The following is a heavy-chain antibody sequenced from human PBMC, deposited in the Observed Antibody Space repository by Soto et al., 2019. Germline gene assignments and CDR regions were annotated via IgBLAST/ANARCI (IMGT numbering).Heavy chain of an antibody. CDR3: VTSPHGYAVK. CDR2: MYPGTSET. J-gene: IGHJ4*02. Sequence: GESLKISCKGSGYSFTSYWIGWVRQMPGKGLEWMAIMYPGTSETRHSPSFQGQVTMSADKSVSSAYLQWSSLKASDTAIYYCVTSPHGYAVKWGQGTPVNVS. V-gene: IGHV5-51*01. CDR1: GYSFTSYW. D-gene: IGHD5-18*01.